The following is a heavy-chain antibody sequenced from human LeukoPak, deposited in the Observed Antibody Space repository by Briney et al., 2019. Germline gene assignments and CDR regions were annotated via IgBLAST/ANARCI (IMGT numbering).Heavy chain of an antibody. CDR2: INGNGDST. CDR3: TIDRPGSFDL. V-gene: IGHV3-23*01. Sequence: SGGSLTLSCVASGFIFRNYAMCWVRQAPGKGLEWVSFINGNGDSTYYPESGEGPFTISRDNSKNTLFLQMNSLRADDTAVYYWTIDRPGSFDLWGQGSVFTVSS. CDR1: GFIFRNYA. D-gene: IGHD1-14*01. J-gene: IGHJ4*02.